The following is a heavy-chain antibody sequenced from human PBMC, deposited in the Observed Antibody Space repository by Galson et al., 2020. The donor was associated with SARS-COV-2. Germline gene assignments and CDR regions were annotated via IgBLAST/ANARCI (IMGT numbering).Heavy chain of an antibody. J-gene: IGHJ4*01. CDR3: AGDPFPTTTTISQFDF. CDR2: INPINGAT. D-gene: IGHD5-12*01. V-gene: IGHV1-2*02. CDR1: GYTFTGYH. Sequence: GESLKISCRTSGYTFTGYHVHWVRQAPGQGLEWLGWINPINGATNYAQKFQGRVTLTRDTSTSTAFMEVKSLRSDDTAVYYCAGDPFPTTTTISQFDFWGQGTLVTVSS.